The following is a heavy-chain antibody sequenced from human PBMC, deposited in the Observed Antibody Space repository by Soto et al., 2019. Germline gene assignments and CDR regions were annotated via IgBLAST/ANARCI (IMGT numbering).Heavy chain of an antibody. D-gene: IGHD3-16*01. CDR2: TYYRSKWYN. CDR3: ARGSPPGEYYFDY. V-gene: IGHV6-1*01. CDR1: GDSVSSNSAA. Sequence: SQTLSLTCAISGDSVSSNSAAWNWIRQSPSRGLEWLGRTYYRSKWYNDYAVSVKSQITINPDTSKNQFSRQLNSVTPEDSAVYYCARGSPPGEYYFDYWGQGTLVTVSS. J-gene: IGHJ4*02.